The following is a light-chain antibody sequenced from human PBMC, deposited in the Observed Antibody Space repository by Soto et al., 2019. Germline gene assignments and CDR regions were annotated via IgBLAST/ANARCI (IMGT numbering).Light chain of an antibody. Sequence: EIVFTPSSGTLSLSPGERATLSCRASQSVSNNYLAWYQQKPGQAPRLLIYGASNRATGIPDRFSGSGSGTDFTLTISRLEPEDFAVYYCQQYGSSGTFGQGTKVDIK. CDR2: GAS. CDR1: QSVSNNY. V-gene: IGKV3-20*01. J-gene: IGKJ1*01. CDR3: QQYGSSGT.